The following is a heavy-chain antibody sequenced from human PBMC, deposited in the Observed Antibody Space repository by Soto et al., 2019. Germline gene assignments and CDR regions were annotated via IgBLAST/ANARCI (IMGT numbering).Heavy chain of an antibody. CDR3: ATLPPRIVVVVLPIPT. D-gene: IGHD2-15*01. V-gene: IGHV4-4*02. Sequence: QVQLQESGPRLVKPSGTLSLTCAVSGASISSTNWWTWVRQPPGKGLEWIGEIYHTGSTKYNPPLKRRVTISLDKSNNPFSLNLSSVTAADTAVYYCATLPPRIVVVVLPIPTWGQGTLVTVSS. J-gene: IGHJ4*02. CDR1: GASISSTNW. CDR2: IYHTGST.